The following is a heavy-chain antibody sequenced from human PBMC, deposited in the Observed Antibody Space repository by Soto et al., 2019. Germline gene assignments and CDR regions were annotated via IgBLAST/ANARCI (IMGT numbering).Heavy chain of an antibody. CDR3: ARGDETAYVDGREG. Sequence: ASVKVSCKASGYTFTGYYMHWVRQAPGQGLEWMGWINPNIGGTNYAQKFQGWVTMTRDTSISTAYMELSRLRSDDTAVYYCARGDETAYVDGREGWGKGNTVIVSS. D-gene: IGHD3-16*01. CDR2: INPNIGGT. V-gene: IGHV1-2*04. CDR1: GYTFTGYY. J-gene: IGHJ6*04.